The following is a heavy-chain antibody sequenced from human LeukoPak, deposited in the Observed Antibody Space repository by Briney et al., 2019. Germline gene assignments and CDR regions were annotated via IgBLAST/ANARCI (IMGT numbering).Heavy chain of an antibody. V-gene: IGHV3-53*01. CDR2: FQRDGHT. CDR1: GFIVSSSY. CDR3: AKGDTDCTCPGY. Sequence: GGSLRLSCAASGFIVSSSYTSWVRQTPGKGLEWVSTFQRDGHTAYADSVKGRFTISRDVSENRIYLQMNSLRVEDTAVYYCAKGDTDCTCPGYWGRGTLVTVSS. J-gene: IGHJ4*02. D-gene: IGHD2-21*02.